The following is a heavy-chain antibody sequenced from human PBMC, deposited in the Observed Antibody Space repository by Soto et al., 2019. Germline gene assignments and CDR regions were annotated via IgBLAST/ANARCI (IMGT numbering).Heavy chain of an antibody. CDR2: INHSGST. Sequence: SETLSLTCAVYGGSFSGYYWSWIRQPPGKGLEWIGEINHSGSTNYNPSLKSRVTISVDTSKNQFSLKLSSVTAADTAVYYCARGPRPTKRYNWNYGEPRPAGYYGMDVWGQGTTVTVSS. J-gene: IGHJ6*02. CDR1: GGSFSGYY. V-gene: IGHV4-34*01. D-gene: IGHD1-7*01. CDR3: ARGPRPTKRYNWNYGEPRPAGYYGMDV.